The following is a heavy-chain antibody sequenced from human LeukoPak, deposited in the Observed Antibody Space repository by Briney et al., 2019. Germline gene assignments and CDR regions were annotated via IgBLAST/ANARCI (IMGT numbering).Heavy chain of an antibody. V-gene: IGHV3-23*01. CDR1: GFTFSSYA. CDR3: AKGTTYYDILTGYGYPYYFDY. D-gene: IGHD3-9*01. Sequence: GGSLRPSCAASGFTFSSYAMSWVRQAPGKGLEWVPAISGSGGSTYYADSVKGRFTISRDNSKNTLYVQMNSLRAEDTATYYCAKGTTYYDILTGYGYPYYFDYWGQGTLVTVSS. CDR2: ISGSGGST. J-gene: IGHJ4*02.